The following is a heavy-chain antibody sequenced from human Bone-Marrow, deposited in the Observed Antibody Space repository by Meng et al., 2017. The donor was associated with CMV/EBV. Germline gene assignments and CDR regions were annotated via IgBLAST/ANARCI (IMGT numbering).Heavy chain of an antibody. CDR3: ARSNFTYYYDSSGYYLFDY. J-gene: IGHJ4*02. Sequence: SETLSLTCTVSGGSISSSSYYWGWIRQPPGKGPEWIGSIYYSGSTYYNPSLKSRVTISVDTSKNQFSLKLSSVTAADTAVYYCARSNFTYYYDSSGYYLFDYWGQGTLVTVSS. CDR2: IYYSGST. V-gene: IGHV4-39*01. D-gene: IGHD3-22*01. CDR1: GGSISSSSYY.